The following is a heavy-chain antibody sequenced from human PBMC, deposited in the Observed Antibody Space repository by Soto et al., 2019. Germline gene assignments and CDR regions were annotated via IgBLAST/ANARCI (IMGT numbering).Heavy chain of an antibody. CDR2: ISYDGSNK. D-gene: IGHD2-2*01. CDR1: GFTFSSYA. CDR3: ARDIVLVPAAIFAAYYYYGMDV. J-gene: IGHJ6*02. V-gene: IGHV3-30-3*01. Sequence: QVQLVESGGGVVQPGRSLRLSCAASGFTFSSYAMHWVRQAPGKGLEWVAVISYDGSNKYYADSVKGRFTISRDNSKNTLYLQMNSLRAEDTAVYYCARDIVLVPAAIFAAYYYYGMDVWGQGTTVTVSS.